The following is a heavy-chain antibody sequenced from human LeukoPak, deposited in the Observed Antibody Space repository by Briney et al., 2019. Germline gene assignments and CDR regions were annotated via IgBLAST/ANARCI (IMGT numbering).Heavy chain of an antibody. D-gene: IGHD6-19*01. J-gene: IGHJ4*02. CDR3: VLRGIAVASY. CDR2: ISGSGGST. CDR1: GFTFSSYA. Sequence: PGGSLRLSCAASGFTFSSYAMSWVRPAPGKGLEWVSAISGSGGSTYYADSVKGRFTISRDNSKNTLYLQTNSLRAEDTAVYYCVLRGIAVASYWGQGTLGTVSS. V-gene: IGHV3-23*01.